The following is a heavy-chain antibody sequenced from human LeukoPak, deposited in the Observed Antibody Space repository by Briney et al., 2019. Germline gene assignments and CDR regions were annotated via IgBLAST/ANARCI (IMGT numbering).Heavy chain of an antibody. CDR2: ISGSGGST. CDR1: GFTFSSYA. CDR3: AANGGYSYGFHFDY. Sequence: GGSLRLSCAASGFTFSSYAMSWVRQAPGKGLEWASAISGSGGSTYYADSVKGRFTISRDNSKNTLYLQMNSPRAEDTAVYYCAANGGYSYGFHFDYWGQGTLVTVSS. V-gene: IGHV3-23*01. D-gene: IGHD5-18*01. J-gene: IGHJ4*02.